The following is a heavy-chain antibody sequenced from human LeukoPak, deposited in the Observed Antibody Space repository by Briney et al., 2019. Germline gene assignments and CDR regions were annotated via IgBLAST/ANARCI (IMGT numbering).Heavy chain of an antibody. CDR1: GFTFSSYG. J-gene: IGHJ6*03. CDR2: IRYDGSNK. D-gene: IGHD2-15*01. CDR3: ARDKRDIVVVVAATGYYYYMDV. Sequence: GGSLRLSCAASGFTFSSYGMHWVRQAPGKGLEWVAFIRYDGSNKYYADSVKGRFTISRDNSKNTLYLQMNSLRAEDTAVYYCARDKRDIVVVVAATGYYYYMDVWGKGTTVTVSS. V-gene: IGHV3-30*02.